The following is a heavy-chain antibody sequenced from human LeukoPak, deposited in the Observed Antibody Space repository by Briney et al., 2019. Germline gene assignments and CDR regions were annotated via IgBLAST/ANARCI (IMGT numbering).Heavy chain of an antibody. Sequence: GGSLRLSWAASGFTFSSYAMHWFRQAPGKGLEWVAFIRFDGSNKYSADSVKGRFTISRDNPKNTLYLQMNSLRAEDTAVYYCANRFGKDYYDVSGQTNYMDVWGKGTTVTVSS. CDR1: GFTFSSYA. V-gene: IGHV3-30*02. CDR3: ANRFGKDYYDVSGQTNYMDV. CDR2: IRFDGSNK. J-gene: IGHJ6*03. D-gene: IGHD3-22*01.